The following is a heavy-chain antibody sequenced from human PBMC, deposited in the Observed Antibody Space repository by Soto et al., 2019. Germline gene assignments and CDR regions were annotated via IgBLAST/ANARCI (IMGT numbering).Heavy chain of an antibody. V-gene: IGHV4-4*02. CDR2: IYHSGST. CDR1: GGSLISSNW. D-gene: IGHD6-19*01. Sequence: SETLSLTCAVSGGSLISSNWWSWVRQPPGKGLEWIGEIYHSGSTNYNPSLKSRVTISLDKSKNQFSLKLSSVTAADTAVYFCARFAGVAVAGAGIYYYGMDVWGQGTTVTVSS. J-gene: IGHJ6*02. CDR3: ARFAGVAVAGAGIYYYGMDV.